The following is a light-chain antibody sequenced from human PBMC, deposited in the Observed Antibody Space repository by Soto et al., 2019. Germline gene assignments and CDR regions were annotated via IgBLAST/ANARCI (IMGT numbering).Light chain of an antibody. CDR2: GAS. Sequence: IQMTQPPSSLSASVGDRVTITCRASQGIRDELGWYQQKPGKAPKLLIYGASSLQSGVPSRFSGSGSGTDFTLTISSLQPEDFATYYCLQDYKYPWTFGQGTKVDIK. CDR3: LQDYKYPWT. V-gene: IGKV1-6*01. J-gene: IGKJ1*01. CDR1: QGIRDE.